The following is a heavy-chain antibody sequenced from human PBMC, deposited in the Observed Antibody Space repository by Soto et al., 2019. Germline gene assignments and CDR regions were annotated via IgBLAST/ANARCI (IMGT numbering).Heavy chain of an antibody. CDR2: INAGNGNT. CDR1: GYTFSKYA. Sequence: ASVKVSCKASGYTFSKYAMQWVRQAPGQGPEWMGWINAGNGNTKYSQKFQDRFTITRDTSANTAYMDLRSLRSDDTAVYYCARDLLTVTTSAFDIWGQGTMVTVSS. D-gene: IGHD4-17*01. J-gene: IGHJ3*02. CDR3: ARDLLTVTTSAFDI. V-gene: IGHV1-3*01.